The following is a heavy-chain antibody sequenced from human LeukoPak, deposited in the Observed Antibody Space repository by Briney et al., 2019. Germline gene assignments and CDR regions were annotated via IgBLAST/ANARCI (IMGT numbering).Heavy chain of an antibody. CDR2: IKPDGSEH. CDR1: GFIFSNYW. V-gene: IGHV3-7*01. CDR3: ARHGPHNFDY. Sequence: GGSLRLSCAASGFIFSNYWMAWVRQAPGKGLEWVANIKPDGSEHYYVDSVKGRFTISRDNAKNSLDLQMNSVRAEDTAVYYCARHGPHNFDYWGQGTLVTVSS. J-gene: IGHJ4*02.